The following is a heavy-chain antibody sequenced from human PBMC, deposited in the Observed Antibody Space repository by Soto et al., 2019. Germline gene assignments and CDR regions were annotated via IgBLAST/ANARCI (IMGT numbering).Heavy chain of an antibody. V-gene: IGHV3-73*01. CDR2: IRSKANSYAT. CDR1: GFTFSGSA. CDR3: TTRDLGYCSGGGCYVVAFDY. Sequence: PGGSLRLSCAASGFTFSGSAMHWVRQASGKGLEWVGRIRSKANSYATAYAASVKGRFTISRDDSKNTAYLQMNSLKTEDKAVYYCTTRDLGYCSGGGCYVVAFDYWGQGTLVTVSS. D-gene: IGHD2-15*01. J-gene: IGHJ4*02.